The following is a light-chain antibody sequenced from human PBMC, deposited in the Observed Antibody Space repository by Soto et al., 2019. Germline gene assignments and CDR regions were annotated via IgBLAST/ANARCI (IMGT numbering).Light chain of an antibody. CDR1: QSLYSN. CDR3: QQYTDWPLT. Sequence: IVMTQSPANLSVSPGERATLSCRASQSLYSNLAWYQQKPGQAPRLLIYGASTRATGIPARFSGSASGTEFTLTISSLQSEDFAVYYCQQYTDWPLTFGQGTRLEI. V-gene: IGKV3D-15*01. J-gene: IGKJ5*01. CDR2: GAS.